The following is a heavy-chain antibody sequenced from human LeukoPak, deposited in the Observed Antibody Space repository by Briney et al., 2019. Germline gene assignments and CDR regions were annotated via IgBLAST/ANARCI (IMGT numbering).Heavy chain of an antibody. CDR3: ASSSWYYFDY. J-gene: IGHJ4*02. Sequence: PGGSLRLSCAASGFTFRTYAMSWVRQAPGKGLEWVSVIYSGGSTYYADSVKGRFTISRDNSKNTLYLQMNSLRAEDTAVYYCASSSWYYFDYWGQGTLVTVSS. V-gene: IGHV3-53*01. CDR1: GFTFRTYA. D-gene: IGHD6-13*01. CDR2: IYSGGST.